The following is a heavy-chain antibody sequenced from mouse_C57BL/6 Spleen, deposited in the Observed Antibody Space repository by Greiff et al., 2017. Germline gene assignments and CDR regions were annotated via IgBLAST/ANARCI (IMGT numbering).Heavy chain of an antibody. J-gene: IGHJ2*01. V-gene: IGHV1-53*01. D-gene: IGHD1-1*01. CDR3: AKCYYGSSRDYFDY. Sequence: QVQLQQPGTELVKPGASVKLSCKASGYTFTSYWMHWVKQRPGQGLEWIGNINPSNGGTNYNEKFKSKATLTVDKSSSTAYMQLSSLTSEDSAVXDCAKCYYGSSRDYFDYWGQGTTLTVSS. CDR1: GYTFTSYW. CDR2: INPSNGGT.